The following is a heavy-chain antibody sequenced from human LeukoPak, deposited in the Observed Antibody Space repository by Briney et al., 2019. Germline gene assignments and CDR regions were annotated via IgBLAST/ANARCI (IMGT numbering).Heavy chain of an antibody. J-gene: IGHJ4*02. Sequence: GRSLTLSCAASGFTFNNFGFPWVRQAPGKGLEWVSFISYDGDTKSYADSVKGRFTISRDNSKNTLYLQMNSLRDEDTGFYYCARDRIVGASFDYWGQGSLITVSS. CDR2: ISYDGDTK. CDR3: ARDRIVGASFDY. D-gene: IGHD1-26*01. CDR1: GFTFNNFG. V-gene: IGHV3-30-3*01.